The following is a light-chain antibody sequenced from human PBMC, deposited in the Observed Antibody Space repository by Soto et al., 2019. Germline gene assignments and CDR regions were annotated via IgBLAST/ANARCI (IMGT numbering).Light chain of an antibody. Sequence: EIVLTQSPGTLSLSPGERATLSCRASQSVSSNYLGWYQQKPGQAPRLLIYGASSRATGIPDRFSGSGSGTSFTLNIRRLEPEDFAVYYCQQYGSSPPMYTFGQGTKLEIK. V-gene: IGKV3-20*01. J-gene: IGKJ2*01. CDR1: QSVSSNY. CDR2: GAS. CDR3: QQYGSSPPMYT.